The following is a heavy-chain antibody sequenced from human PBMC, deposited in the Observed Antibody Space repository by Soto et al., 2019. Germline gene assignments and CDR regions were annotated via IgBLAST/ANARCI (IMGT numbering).Heavy chain of an antibody. J-gene: IGHJ4*02. CDR2: ISKDGSNK. V-gene: IGHV3-30*04. D-gene: IGHD3-3*01. Sequence: QVQVVESGGGVVQPGRSLRLSCAASGFTFSRYAIHWVRQAPGKGLEWVAVISKDGSNKYYVDSVKGRFTISGDNSRNTLNLPMNSLRDADAAVYYWAPSRSGAVADSFDFWGQGTLVSASS. CDR1: GFTFSRYA. CDR3: APSRSGAVADSFDF.